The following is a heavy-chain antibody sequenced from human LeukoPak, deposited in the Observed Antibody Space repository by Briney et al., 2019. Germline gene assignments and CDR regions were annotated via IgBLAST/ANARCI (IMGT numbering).Heavy chain of an antibody. Sequence: SETLSLTCTVSGGSISSSSYYWGWIRQPPGKGLEWIGSIYYSGSTYYNPSLKSRVTISVDTSKNQFSLRLSSVTAADTAVYYCASVMSYDFPTYFDYWGQGTLVTVSS. CDR1: GGSISSSSYY. CDR2: IYYSGST. V-gene: IGHV4-39*01. CDR3: ASVMSYDFPTYFDY. D-gene: IGHD3-3*01. J-gene: IGHJ4*02.